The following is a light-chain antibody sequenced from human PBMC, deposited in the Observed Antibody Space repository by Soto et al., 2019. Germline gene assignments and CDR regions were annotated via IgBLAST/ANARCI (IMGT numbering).Light chain of an antibody. Sequence: DIVMTQSPDSLAVSLGERATINCKSSQSVLYSSNNKNYLAWYQQKPGQTPNLLIYWASTRESGAPDRFSGSGSGTDFTLTISSLQAEDVAVYYCQQYYSTPHTFGQGTRLEIK. V-gene: IGKV4-1*01. CDR2: WAS. CDR3: QQYYSTPHT. J-gene: IGKJ2*01. CDR1: QSVLYSSNNKNY.